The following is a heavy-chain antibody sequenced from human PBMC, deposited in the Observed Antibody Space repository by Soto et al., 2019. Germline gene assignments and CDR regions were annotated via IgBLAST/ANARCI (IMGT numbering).Heavy chain of an antibody. CDR1: AFSLTSYV. D-gene: IGHD2-15*01. J-gene: IGHJ5*02. CDR3: AKSSGGNVMYNWFDP. V-gene: IGHV3-30*18. CDR2: ISFPESHE. Sequence: VLSLRLSCATSAFSLTSYVMFWVRLVPGMWLEWVAAISFPESHEYSADGVMGRFTTSLDSSNTTLYMQTNSLRAEDTVVYYCAKSSGGNVMYNWFDPWGQGTLVTVSS.